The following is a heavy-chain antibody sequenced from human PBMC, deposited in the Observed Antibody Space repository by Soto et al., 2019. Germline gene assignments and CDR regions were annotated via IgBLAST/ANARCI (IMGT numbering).Heavy chain of an antibody. V-gene: IGHV1-3*01. CDR1: GYTFKFYA. Sequence: ASVKGSCKASGYTFKFYAMHWVRQAPEQGPEWMGSINPGNGDTKYSQRFQGRVIITRDTSATTAYLDLSSLKSEDTAVYYCARVPSYELNWFDAWGQGTLVTVSS. CDR3: ARVPSYELNWFDA. D-gene: IGHD3-22*01. J-gene: IGHJ5*02. CDR2: INPGNGDT.